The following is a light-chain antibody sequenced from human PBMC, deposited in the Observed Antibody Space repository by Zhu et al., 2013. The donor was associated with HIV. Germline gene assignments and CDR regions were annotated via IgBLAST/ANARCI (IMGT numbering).Light chain of an antibody. Sequence: DIVLTQSPDTLGSSPGERATLSCRASQSVPSNYLAWFQQKPGQAPRLLVYGASTRATGIPARFSGSGSGTQFTLSISSLQSEDYAIYYCQHYNNWPPWTFGQGTKVEIK. V-gene: IGKV3-15*01. CDR1: QSVPSN. CDR3: QHYNNWPPWT. J-gene: IGKJ1*01. CDR2: GAS.